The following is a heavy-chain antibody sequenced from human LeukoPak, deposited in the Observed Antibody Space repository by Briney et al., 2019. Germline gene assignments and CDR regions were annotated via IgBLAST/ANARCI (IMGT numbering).Heavy chain of an antibody. V-gene: IGHV4-4*07. D-gene: IGHD6-19*01. CDR1: GGSISSYY. CDR2: IYTSGST. J-gene: IGHJ4*02. Sequence: SETLSLTCTVSGGSISSYYWSWIRQPAGKGLEWIGRIYTSGSTNYNPSLKSRVTMSVDTSKNQFSLKLSSVTAADTAVYYCARDALPDSSGWYGFDYWGQGTLVTVSS. CDR3: ARDALPDSSGWYGFDY.